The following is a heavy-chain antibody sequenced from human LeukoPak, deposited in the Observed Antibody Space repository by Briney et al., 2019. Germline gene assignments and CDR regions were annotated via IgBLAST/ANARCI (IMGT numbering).Heavy chain of an antibody. J-gene: IGHJ4*02. Sequence: ASVKVPCKASGYTFTSFYMHWVRQAPGQGLEWMGIINPRGGSASSAQKFQGRVTLTRDTSTSTVYMELSSLSSQDTAVYYCARDYHGSGSLTTFDYWGQGTLVIVSS. D-gene: IGHD3-10*01. CDR1: GYTFTSFY. CDR3: ARDYHGSGSLTTFDY. CDR2: INPRGGSA. V-gene: IGHV1-46*01.